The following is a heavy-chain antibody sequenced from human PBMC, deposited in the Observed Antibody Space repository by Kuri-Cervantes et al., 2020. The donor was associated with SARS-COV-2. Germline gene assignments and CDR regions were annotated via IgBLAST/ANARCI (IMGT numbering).Heavy chain of an antibody. D-gene: IGHD5-18*01. V-gene: IGHV3-48*03. J-gene: IGHJ6*02. CDR1: GFTFSSYE. Sequence: GGSLRLSCAASGFTFSSYEMNWVRQAPGKGLEWVSYISSSGSTIYYADSVKGRFTISRDNAKNSLYLQMNSLRAEDTAVYYCARDSGIYSYGYYYYGMDVWGQGTTVTVSS. CDR3: ARDSGIYSYGYYYYGMDV. CDR2: ISSSGSTI.